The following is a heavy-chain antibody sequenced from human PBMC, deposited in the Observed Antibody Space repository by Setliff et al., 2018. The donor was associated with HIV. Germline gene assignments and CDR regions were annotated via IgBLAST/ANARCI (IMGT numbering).Heavy chain of an antibody. CDR3: ARRYGTAFDI. J-gene: IGHJ3*02. V-gene: IGHV4-4*09. Sequence: SETLSLTCTVSDGAISSWYWNWIRQPPGKGLEWIGNIFSGGSTQYNPSPESRVTISVDTSKNQFSLKLTSLTAADTAVYYCARRYGTAFDIWGQGIMVTVSS. CDR2: IFSGGST. CDR1: DGAISSWY. D-gene: IGHD3-10*01.